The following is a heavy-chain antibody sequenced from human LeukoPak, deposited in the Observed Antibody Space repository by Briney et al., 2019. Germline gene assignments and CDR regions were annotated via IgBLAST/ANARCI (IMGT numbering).Heavy chain of an antibody. CDR2: ICHSGST. V-gene: IGHV4/OR15-8*02. J-gene: IGHJ4*02. CDR3: ATPKGYFYGSGPGYFNY. CDR1: GDSISSSNC. D-gene: IGHD3-10*01. Sequence: SETLSLTCTVSGDSISSSNCWSWVRPSPGKGLHWIGEICHSGSTNYNPSLKPRVAISMDKSKNQFSLKLTSVTAADTAVYYCATPKGYFYGSGPGYFNYWGQGTLVTVSS.